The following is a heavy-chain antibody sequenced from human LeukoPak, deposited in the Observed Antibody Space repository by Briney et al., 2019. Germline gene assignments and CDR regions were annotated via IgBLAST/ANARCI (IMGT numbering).Heavy chain of an antibody. J-gene: IGHJ5*02. CDR1: GYTFTGYY. Sequence: ASVKVSCKASGYTFTGYYMHWVRQAPGQGLEWMGWINPNSGGTNYAQKFQGRVTMTRDTSISTAYMELSRLRSDDTAVYYCAREGGSAAGNWFDPWGQGTLVTVSS. CDR2: INPNSGGT. V-gene: IGHV1-2*02. CDR3: AREGGSAAGNWFDP. D-gene: IGHD6-13*01.